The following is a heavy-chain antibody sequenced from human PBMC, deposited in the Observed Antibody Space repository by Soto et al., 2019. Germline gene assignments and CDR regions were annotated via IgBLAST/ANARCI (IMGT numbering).Heavy chain of an antibody. J-gene: IGHJ4*02. Sequence: PGGSLRLSCASSGFTFSDYSMNWVRQPPGKGLEWISYISPSSNTIYYADSVKGRFTISRDNAKNSLYLQIHSLRADDTAVYYCARGHVDYWGQGTLVTVFS. CDR2: ISPSSNTI. CDR1: GFTFSDYS. CDR3: ARGHVDY. V-gene: IGHV3-48*01.